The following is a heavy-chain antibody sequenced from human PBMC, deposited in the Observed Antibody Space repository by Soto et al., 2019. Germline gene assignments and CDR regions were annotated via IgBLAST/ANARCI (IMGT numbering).Heavy chain of an antibody. J-gene: IGHJ4*02. CDR2: IRSKAYGGTT. V-gene: IGHV3-49*03. Sequence: GGSLRLSCTASGFTFGDYAMSWFRQAPGKGLEWVGFIRSKAYGGTTEYAASVKGRFTISRDDSKSIAYLKMNSLKAEDTAVYYCTSKLDYGMAPFDYWGQGTLVTVSS. CDR3: TSKLDYGMAPFDY. D-gene: IGHD4-17*01. CDR1: GFTFGDYA.